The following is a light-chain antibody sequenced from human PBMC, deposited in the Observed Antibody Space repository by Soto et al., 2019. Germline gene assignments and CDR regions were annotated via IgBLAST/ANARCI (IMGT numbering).Light chain of an antibody. CDR1: QGISSY. V-gene: IGKV1-9*01. CDR2: AAS. J-gene: IGKJ1*01. CDR3: QQLNNYWT. Sequence: DIQLTQSPSFLSASVGDRVTITCRASQGISSYLAWYQHKPGKAPKLLIYAASTLQSGVPSRFSGSGSGTEFTLTISSLQPEDFATYYCQQLNNYWTFGQGTKVDIK.